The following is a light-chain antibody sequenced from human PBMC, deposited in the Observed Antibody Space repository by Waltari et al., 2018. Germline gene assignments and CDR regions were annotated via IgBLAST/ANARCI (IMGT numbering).Light chain of an antibody. CDR1: PSVSSDY. CDR3: QQYDNSQYT. CDR2: GAS. J-gene: IGKJ2*01. Sequence: EIVLTQSPGTLSLSPGESATLSSRASPSVSSDYLAWYQQKPGQSPRLLIYGASSRATGIPDRFSGSGSGTDFTLTISRLEPEDFAVYYCQQYDNSQYTFGQGTKLEIK. V-gene: IGKV3-20*01.